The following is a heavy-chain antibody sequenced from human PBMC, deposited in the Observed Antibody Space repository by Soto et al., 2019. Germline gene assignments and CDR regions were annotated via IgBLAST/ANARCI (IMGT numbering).Heavy chain of an antibody. V-gene: IGHV1-69*02. CDR2: INPILSMS. Sequence: QVQLVQSGAEVKKPGSSVKVSCKASGDTFSFYTINWVRQAPGLGLEWVGRINPILSMSNYAQKFQGRVTMTPDKSTSTAYMELRSLRSEDTAMYYCATSYGSGYRAFDYWGQGALVTVSS. CDR1: GDTFSFYT. J-gene: IGHJ4*02. D-gene: IGHD3-10*01. CDR3: ATSYGSGYRAFDY.